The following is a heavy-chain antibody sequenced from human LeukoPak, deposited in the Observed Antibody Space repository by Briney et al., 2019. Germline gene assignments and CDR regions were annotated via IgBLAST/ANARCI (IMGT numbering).Heavy chain of an antibody. J-gene: IGHJ4*02. V-gene: IGHV1-2*02. CDR3: ARGRVSVGDASGWSG. D-gene: IGHD6-19*01. CDR1: GYTCTDYY. CDR2: LNPNSGGT. Sequence: ASVKVSCKASGYTCTDYYMHWVRQAPGQGLEWMGWLNPNSGGTKYAEKFQGRVTMTRDTSISTAYMELSSLSSDDTAAYYCARGRVSVGDASGWSGWGQGTLVTVSS.